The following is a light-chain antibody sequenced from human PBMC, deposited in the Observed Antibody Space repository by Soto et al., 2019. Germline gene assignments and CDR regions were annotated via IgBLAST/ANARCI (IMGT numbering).Light chain of an antibody. CDR2: GAS. V-gene: IGKV3-20*01. CDR3: QQYGSSPWT. CDR1: QSVSSSN. J-gene: IGKJ1*01. Sequence: EIVLTQSPGTLSLSPGERATLSCRASQSVSSSNLAWYQQKPGQAPRLLIYGASSRANDIPDRFSGSGSGTDFTLTISRLEPEDFEVYYCQQYGSSPWTFGQGTKVDIK.